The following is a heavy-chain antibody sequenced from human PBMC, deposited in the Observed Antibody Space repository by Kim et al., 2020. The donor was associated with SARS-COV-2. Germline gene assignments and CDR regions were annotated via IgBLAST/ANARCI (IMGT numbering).Heavy chain of an antibody. CDR3: SADRFWYDYYCYGLDV. V-gene: IGHV3-66*01. J-gene: IGHJ6*02. CDR2: IYYGGST. Sequence: GGSLRLFCAASGFTVGSYYMNWVRQAPGKGLEWVSVIYYGGSTNHEDSAMGGFTTTCNNSTNTLFHQLNNLSAADDTVHYYSADRFWYDYYCYGLDVCG. D-gene: IGHD3-16*01. CDR1: GFTVGSYY.